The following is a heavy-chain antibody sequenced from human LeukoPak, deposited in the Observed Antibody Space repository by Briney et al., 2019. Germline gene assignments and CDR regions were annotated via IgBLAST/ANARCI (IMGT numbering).Heavy chain of an antibody. CDR2: MYYSGST. D-gene: IGHD6-13*01. CDR3: ARHVYSSSWPHFDY. J-gene: IGHJ4*02. V-gene: IGHV4-39*01. CDR1: GGSINTRGNY. Sequence: SETLSLTCSVSGGSINTRGNYWGWIRQPPGKGLECIGSMYYSGSTYYNPSLRSRITMSVDTSKNQVSLKLSSVTAADTAVYYCARHVYSSSWPHFDYWGQGTLVTVSS.